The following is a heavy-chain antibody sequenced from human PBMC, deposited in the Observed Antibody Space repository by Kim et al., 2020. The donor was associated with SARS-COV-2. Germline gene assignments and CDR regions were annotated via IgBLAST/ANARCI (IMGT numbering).Heavy chain of an antibody. CDR2: ISNNRGSI. J-gene: IGHJ4*02. CDR1: GFVFSDYA. D-gene: IGHD1-1*01. V-gene: IGHV3-9*01. CDR3: AKEGSRNWNYFDY. Sequence: GGSLRLSCAASGFVFSDYAMHWVRQAPGRGLEWVSGISNNRGSIGYADSVKGRFTISRDDARNSLYLQLNSLRPEDTALYYCAKEGSRNWNYFDYWGQGT.